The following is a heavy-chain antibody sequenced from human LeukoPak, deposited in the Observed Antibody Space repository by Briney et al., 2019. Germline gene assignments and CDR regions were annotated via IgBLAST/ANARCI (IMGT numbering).Heavy chain of an antibody. CDR3: ARRGYCANGVCPRRRKYNGFDP. Sequence: SETLSLTCAVYGGSFSGYYWSWIRQPPGKGLEWIGEINHSGSTNYNPSLKSRVTISVDASKNQFSLKLSSVTAADTAVYYCARRGYCANGVCPRRRKYNGFDPWGQGTLVTVSS. CDR2: INHSGST. V-gene: IGHV4-34*01. D-gene: IGHD2-8*01. J-gene: IGHJ5*02. CDR1: GGSFSGYY.